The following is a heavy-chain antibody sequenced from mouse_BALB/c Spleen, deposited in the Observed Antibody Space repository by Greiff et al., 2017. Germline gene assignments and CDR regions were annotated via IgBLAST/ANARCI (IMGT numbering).Heavy chain of an antibody. CDR2: ISYDGSN. CDR3: ARYGEKDYAMDY. V-gene: IGHV3-6*02. J-gene: IGHJ4*01. Sequence: EVHLVESGPGLVKPSQSLSLTCSVTGYSITSGYYWNWIRQFPGNKLEWMGYISYDGSNNYNPSLKNRISITRDTSKNQFFLKLNSVTTKDTATYYYARYGEKDYAMDYWGQGTSVTVSS. CDR1: GYSITSGYY. D-gene: IGHD2-13*01.